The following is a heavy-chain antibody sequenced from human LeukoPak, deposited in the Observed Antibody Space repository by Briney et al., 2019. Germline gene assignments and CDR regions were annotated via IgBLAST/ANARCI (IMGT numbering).Heavy chain of an antibody. CDR1: GYTFTGYY. V-gene: IGHV1-2*02. CDR3: ATATMVRDVHFDY. D-gene: IGHD3-10*01. Sequence: ASVKVSCKASGYTFTGYYMHWVRQAPGQGLEWMGWINPNSGGTNYAQKFQGRVTMTRDTSISTACMELSRLRSDDTAVYYCATATMVRDVHFDYWGQGTLVTVSS. CDR2: INPNSGGT. J-gene: IGHJ4*02.